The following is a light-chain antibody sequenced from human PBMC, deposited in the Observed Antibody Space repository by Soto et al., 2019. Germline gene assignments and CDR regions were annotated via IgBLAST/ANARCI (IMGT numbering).Light chain of an antibody. CDR3: QQLNSYPIT. CDR2: AAS. J-gene: IGKJ5*01. Sequence: IQLTHSPSSLSASVGDTVTITCRVSQGISSFLAWYQQKPGKAPKLLIYAASTLQSGVPSRFSGSGSGTDFTLTISSLQPEDFATYFCQQLNSYPITFGQGTRLEI. V-gene: IGKV1-9*01. CDR1: QGISSF.